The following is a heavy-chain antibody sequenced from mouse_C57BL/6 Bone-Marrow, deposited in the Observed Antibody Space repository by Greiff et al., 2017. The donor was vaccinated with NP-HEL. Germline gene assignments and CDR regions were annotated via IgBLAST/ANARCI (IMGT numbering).Heavy chain of an antibody. J-gene: IGHJ4*01. D-gene: IGHD1-1*01. V-gene: IGHV5-12*01. CDR1: GFTFSDYY. CDR3: ASPYYYGSSPYYAMDY. Sequence: EVQLQESGGGLVQPGGSLTLSCAASGFTFSDYYMYWVRQTPEKRLEWVAYISNGGGSTYYPDTVKGRFTISRDNAKNTLYLQMSRLKSEDTAMYYCASPYYYGSSPYYAMDYWGQGTSVTVSS. CDR2: ISNGGGST.